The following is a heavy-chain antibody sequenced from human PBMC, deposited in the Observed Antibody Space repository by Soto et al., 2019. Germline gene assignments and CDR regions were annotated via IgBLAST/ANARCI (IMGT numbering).Heavy chain of an antibody. CDR2: ITAFNGNT. D-gene: IGHD3-9*01. CDR1: GYTFTDYG. Sequence: ASVKVSCKASGYTFTDYGISWVRQAPGQGLQWMGWITAFNGNTKYAQQFQGRVTMTTDTSTSTAYMELRSLESDDTAVYYCATARYDILTGYYKDAFDIWGQGTMVTVSS. CDR3: ATARYDILTGYYKDAFDI. J-gene: IGHJ3*02. V-gene: IGHV1-18*01.